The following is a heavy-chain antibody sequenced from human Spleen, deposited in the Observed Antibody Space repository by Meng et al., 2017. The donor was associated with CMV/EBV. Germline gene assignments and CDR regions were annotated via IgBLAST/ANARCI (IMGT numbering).Heavy chain of an antibody. D-gene: IGHD3-22*01. CDR1: GFTFNNYW. V-gene: IGHV3-30*02. CDR3: AKDSVDYYDSSGYYPYPKY. J-gene: IGHJ4*02. Sequence: GGSLRLSCVVSGFTFNNYWMHWVRQAPGKGLEWVAFIRYDGSNKYYADSVKGRFTISRDNSKNTLYLQMNSLRAEDTAVYYCAKDSVDYYDSSGYYPYPKYWGQGTLVTVSS. CDR2: IRYDGSNK.